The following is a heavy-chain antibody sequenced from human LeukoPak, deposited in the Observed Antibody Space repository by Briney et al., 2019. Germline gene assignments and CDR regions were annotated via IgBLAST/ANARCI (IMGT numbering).Heavy chain of an antibody. J-gene: IGHJ4*02. V-gene: IGHV3-23*01. CDR2: ISGSGATT. CDR3: AEDRTFDSTAPGNY. D-gene: IGHD3-22*01. CDR1: GFTFSSYA. Sequence: PGGSLRLSCAASGFTFSSYAMSWVRQAPGKGLEWVSAISGSGATTYYADSVKGRFTISRDNSKNTMYLQMSSLRAEDTAVYYCAEDRTFDSTAPGNYWGQGTLVTVSS.